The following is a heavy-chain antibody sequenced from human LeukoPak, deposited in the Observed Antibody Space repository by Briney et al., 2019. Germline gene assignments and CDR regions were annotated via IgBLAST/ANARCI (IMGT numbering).Heavy chain of an antibody. D-gene: IGHD1-1*01. J-gene: IGHJ6*03. V-gene: IGHV4-31*03. CDR3: ARGRGLTSTGYYYYYMDV. Sequence: SETLSLTCTVSGGSISSGGYYWSWIRQHPGKGLEWIGYIYYTGSTYYNPSLKSRVTISVDTSKNQFSLKLSSVTAADTAVYYCARGRGLTSTGYYYYYMDVWGKGTTVTVSS. CDR2: IYYTGST. CDR1: GGSISSGGYY.